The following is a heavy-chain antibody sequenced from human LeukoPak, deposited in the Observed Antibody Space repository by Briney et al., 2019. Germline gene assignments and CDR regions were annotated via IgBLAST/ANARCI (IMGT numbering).Heavy chain of an antibody. CDR3: AKYVGSSSFYFDY. D-gene: IGHD3-10*01. V-gene: IGHV3-33*06. J-gene: IGHJ4*02. CDR1: GFTFSSYG. CDR2: IWYDGSNK. Sequence: GGSLRLSCAASGFTFSSYGMHWVRQAPGKGLEWVAVIWYDGSNKYYADSVKGRFTISRDNSKNTLYLQMNSLRAEDTAVYYCAKYVGSSSFYFDYWGQGTLVTVSS.